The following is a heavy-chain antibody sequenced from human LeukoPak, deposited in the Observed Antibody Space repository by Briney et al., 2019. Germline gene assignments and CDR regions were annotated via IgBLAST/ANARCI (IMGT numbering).Heavy chain of an antibody. V-gene: IGHV3-30*18. CDR2: ISYDGTDK. D-gene: IGHD6-19*01. J-gene: IGHJ6*02. CDR3: AKAGYSSGWTRYYGMDV. Sequence: GGSLRLSCAASGFTFSVYGMYWVRQPPGKGLEWVALISYDGTDKYHVDSVKGRFTISRDNSNNTLYLQMNSLRPDDTAVYYCAKAGYSSGWTRYYGMDVWGQGATVAVSS. CDR1: GFTFSVYG.